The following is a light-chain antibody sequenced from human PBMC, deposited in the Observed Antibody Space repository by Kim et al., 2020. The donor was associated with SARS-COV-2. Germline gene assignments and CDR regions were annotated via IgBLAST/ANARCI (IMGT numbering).Light chain of an antibody. V-gene: IGLV1-44*01. J-gene: IGLJ3*02. CDR2: SYN. CDR3: AAWDDSLNGVV. CDR1: SSNIGRNT. Sequence: QSVLTQPPSASGTPGQRVTISCSGSSSNIGRNTVNWYQQLPQTAPKLLIYSYNQRPSGVPDRFSGSVSGTSASLAISGLQSEDEAEYSCAAWDDSLNGVVFGAGTQLTVL.